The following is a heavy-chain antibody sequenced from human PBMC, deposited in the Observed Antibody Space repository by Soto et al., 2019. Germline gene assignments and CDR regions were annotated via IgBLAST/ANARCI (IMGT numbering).Heavy chain of an antibody. J-gene: IGHJ5*02. CDR1: GFTFSSFA. CDR3: AKSAGSLIPWLDP. Sequence: EVQLLESGGGLVQPGGSLRLSCAASGFTFSSFAMSWVRQAPGKGLEWVSGISGSGGSTYYADSVKGRFTISRDNSKNTMNMQMNSLRVEDTAVYYCAKSAGSLIPWLDPWGQGTLVTVSP. D-gene: IGHD3-10*01. CDR2: ISGSGGST. V-gene: IGHV3-23*01.